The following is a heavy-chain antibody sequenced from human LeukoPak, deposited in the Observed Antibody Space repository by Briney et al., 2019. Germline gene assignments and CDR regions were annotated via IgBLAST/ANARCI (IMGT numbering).Heavy chain of an antibody. CDR3: ATRHIAVAGTAY. CDR1: GYSFTGYY. D-gene: IGHD6-19*01. V-gene: IGHV1-2*02. Sequence: ASVKVSCKASGYSFTGYYMHWVRQAPGQGLEWMGWINPNSGGTKNAQKFQGRVTMTRDTSISTAYMELSGLTSDDTAVYYCATRHIAVAGTAYWGQGTLVTASS. J-gene: IGHJ4*02. CDR2: INPNSGGT.